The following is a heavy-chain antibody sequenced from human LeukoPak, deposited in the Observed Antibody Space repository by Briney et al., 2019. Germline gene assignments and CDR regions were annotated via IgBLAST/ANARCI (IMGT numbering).Heavy chain of an antibody. J-gene: IGHJ4*02. V-gene: IGHV3-30-3*01. CDR1: GFTFSSYA. Sequence: GSLRLSCAASGFTFSSYAIHWVRQAPGEGLEWVAFISYDGSIKYYADSVRGRFTISRDNTKNTLYLQMNTLRAEDTAVYYCARDMSTYYTVDSWGQGNLVTVSS. CDR3: ARDMSTYYTVDS. CDR2: ISYDGSIK. D-gene: IGHD3-3*01.